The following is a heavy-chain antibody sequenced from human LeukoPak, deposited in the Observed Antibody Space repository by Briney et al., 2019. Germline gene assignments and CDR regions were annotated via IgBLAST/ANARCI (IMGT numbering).Heavy chain of an antibody. D-gene: IGHD3-3*01. V-gene: IGHV3-30-3*01. CDR3: AREVILEWLLLIDY. CDR2: ISYDGSNK. J-gene: IGHJ4*02. Sequence: GGSLRLSCAASGFTFSSYAMSWVRQAPGKGLEWVAVISYDGSNKYYADSVKGRFTISRDNSKNTLYLQMNSLRAEDTAVYYCAREVILEWLLLIDYWGQGTLVTVSS. CDR1: GFTFSSYA.